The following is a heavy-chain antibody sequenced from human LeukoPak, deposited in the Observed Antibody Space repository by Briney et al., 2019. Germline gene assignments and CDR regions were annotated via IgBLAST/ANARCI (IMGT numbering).Heavy chain of an antibody. V-gene: IGHV3-48*03. CDR2: ISSSGSTI. CDR1: GFTFSSYE. J-gene: IGHJ4*02. Sequence: PGGSLRLSCAASGFTFSSYEMDWVRQAPGKGLEWVSYISSSGSTIYYADSVKGRFTISRDNAKNSLYLQMNSLRAEDTAVYYCARDGDSSSWLNYYFDYWGQGTLVTVSS. CDR3: ARDGDSSSWLNYYFDY. D-gene: IGHD6-13*01.